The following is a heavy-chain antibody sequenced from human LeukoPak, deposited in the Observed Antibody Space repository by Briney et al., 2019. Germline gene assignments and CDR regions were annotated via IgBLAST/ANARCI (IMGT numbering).Heavy chain of an antibody. Sequence: SETLTLTCSVSGGLVSSLHSIGIRQSPGKGLEWIGYFYYSGSTKYNPSLKSRVTMSGETSKNQLSLKLRSVTAADTAMYYCRRHRFSSAVIPAFWGQGAPVTVSS. CDR1: GGLVSSLH. CDR3: RRHRFSSAVIPAF. CDR2: FYYSGST. J-gene: IGHJ1*01. V-gene: IGHV4-59*08. D-gene: IGHD2-21*02.